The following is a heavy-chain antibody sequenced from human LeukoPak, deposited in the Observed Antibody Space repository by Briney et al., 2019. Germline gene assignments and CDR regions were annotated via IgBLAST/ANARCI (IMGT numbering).Heavy chain of an antibody. CDR2: IIPIFGTA. V-gene: IGHV1-69*13. CDR3: ARGEDYDILTGYYYFDY. J-gene: IGHJ4*02. CDR1: GGTFSSYA. D-gene: IGHD3-9*01. Sequence: ASVKVSCKASGGTFSSYAISWVRQAPGQGLEWMGGIIPIFGTANYAQKFQGRVTITADESTSTAYMELSSLRSEDTAVYYCARGEDYDILTGYYYFDYWGQGTLVTVSS.